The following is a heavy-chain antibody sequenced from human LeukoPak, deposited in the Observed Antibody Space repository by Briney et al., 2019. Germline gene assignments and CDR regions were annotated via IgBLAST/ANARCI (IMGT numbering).Heavy chain of an antibody. D-gene: IGHD2-15*01. CDR3: ARETLLAPYYYYYMDV. CDR1: GGSISSSSYY. V-gene: IGHV4-39*07. J-gene: IGHJ6*03. Sequence: SETLSLTCTVSGGSISSSSYYWGWIRQPPGKGLGWIGSIYYSGSTYYNPSLKSRVTISVDTSKNQFSLKLSSVTAADTAVYYCARETLLAPYYYYYMDVWGKGTTVTVSS. CDR2: IYYSGST.